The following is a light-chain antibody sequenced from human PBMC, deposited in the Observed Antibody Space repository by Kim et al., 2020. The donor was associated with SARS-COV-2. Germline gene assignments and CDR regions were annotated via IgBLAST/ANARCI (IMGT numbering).Light chain of an antibody. Sequence: DIQMTQSPSTLSASVGDTVTITCRASQSVSICLAWYQQKPGKVPKPLIYSASNLESGVPSRFSASGSGTEFTLTISSLQPDDFATYYCQEYETYPFAFGQGTKLEI. CDR2: SAS. V-gene: IGKV1-5*01. J-gene: IGKJ2*01. CDR3: QEYETYPFA. CDR1: QSVSIC.